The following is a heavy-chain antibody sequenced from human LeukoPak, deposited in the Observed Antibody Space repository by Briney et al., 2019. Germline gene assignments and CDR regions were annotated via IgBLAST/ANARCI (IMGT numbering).Heavy chain of an antibody. V-gene: IGHV1-69*13. Sequence: SVTVSFAASGGTFSSYAISWVRQAPGQGLEWMGGIIPIFGTANYAQKFQGRVTITADEFTSTAYMELSSLRSEDTAVYYCARVVTIFGVDPLGYWGQGTLVTVSA. D-gene: IGHD3-3*01. J-gene: IGHJ4*02. CDR2: IIPIFGTA. CDR3: ARVVTIFGVDPLGY. CDR1: GGTFSSYA.